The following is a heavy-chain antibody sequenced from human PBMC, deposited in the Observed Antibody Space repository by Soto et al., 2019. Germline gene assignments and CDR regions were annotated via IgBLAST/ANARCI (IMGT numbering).Heavy chain of an antibody. J-gene: IGHJ3*02. CDR1: GFTFSSYA. D-gene: IGHD1-7*01. CDR2: ISGSGGST. V-gene: IGHV3-23*01. Sequence: GGSLRLSWAASGFTFSSYAMSWVRQAPGRGLEWVSAISGSGGSTYYADSVKGRFTISRDNSKNTLYLQMNSLRAEDTAVYYYAKDLYVTGTTLDAFDIWGQGTMVTVSS. CDR3: AKDLYVTGTTLDAFDI.